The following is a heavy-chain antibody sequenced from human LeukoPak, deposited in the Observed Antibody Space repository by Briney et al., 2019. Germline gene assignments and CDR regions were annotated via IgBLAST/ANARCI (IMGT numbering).Heavy chain of an antibody. CDR2: AYRTQNT. V-gene: IGHV4-38-2*02. CDR1: GYSISGGYY. J-gene: IGHJ6*03. D-gene: IGHD2-15*01. Sequence: SETLSLTCTVSGYSISGGYYWGWIRQSPGKGLEWIGTAYRTQNTYYNSSLQSRVTMSVDRSTNQFSLRLNSVTAADTAVYYCARQLFGYCSGGSCSGSYMDVWGKGTTVTVSS. CDR3: ARQLFGYCSGGSCSGSYMDV.